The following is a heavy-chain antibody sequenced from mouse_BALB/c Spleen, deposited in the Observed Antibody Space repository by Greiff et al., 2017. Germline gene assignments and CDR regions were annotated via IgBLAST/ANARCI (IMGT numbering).Heavy chain of an antibody. CDR3: ARDTYYYGFDY. J-gene: IGHJ2*01. Sequence: EVQGVESGGGLVQPGGSLRLSCATSGFTFTDYYMSWVRQPPGKALQWLGFIRNKANGYTTEYSASVKGRFTISRDNSQSILYLQMNTLRAEDSATYYCARDTYYYGFDYWGQGTTLTVSS. CDR1: GFTFTDYY. V-gene: IGHV7-3*02. CDR2: IRNKANGYTT. D-gene: IGHD1-1*01.